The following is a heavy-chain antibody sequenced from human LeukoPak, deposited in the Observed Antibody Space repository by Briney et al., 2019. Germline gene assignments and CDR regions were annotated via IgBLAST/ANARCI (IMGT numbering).Heavy chain of an antibody. CDR2: INHSGST. J-gene: IGHJ4*02. D-gene: IGHD3-22*01. Sequence: SETLSLTCAVYGGSFSGYYWSWIRQPPGKGLEWIGEINHSGSTNYNPSLKSRVTISVDTSKNQFSLKLSSVTAADTAVYYCARGVSGYYRTFDYWGRGTLVTVSS. CDR3: ARGVSGYYRTFDY. CDR1: GGSFSGYY. V-gene: IGHV4-34*01.